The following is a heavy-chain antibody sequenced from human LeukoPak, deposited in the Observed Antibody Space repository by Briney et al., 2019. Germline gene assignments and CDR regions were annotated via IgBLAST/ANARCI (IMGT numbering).Heavy chain of an antibody. CDR3: ARGDFWSGSIDY. V-gene: IGHV4-30-4*08. CDR2: IYYSGST. Sequence: MPSETLSLTCTVSGGSISSGDYYWSWIRQPPGKGLEWIGYIYYSGSTHYNPSLKSRVTISVDTSKNQFSLKLSSVTAADTAVYYCARGDFWSGSIDYWGQGTLVTVSS. J-gene: IGHJ4*02. CDR1: GGSISSGDYY. D-gene: IGHD3-3*01.